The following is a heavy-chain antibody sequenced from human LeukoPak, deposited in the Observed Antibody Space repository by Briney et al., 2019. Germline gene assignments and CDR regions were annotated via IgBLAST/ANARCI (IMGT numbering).Heavy chain of an antibody. J-gene: IGHJ5*01. CDR1: DDSFSSSRYY. CDR3: AREGGRQWLVSGALDS. Sequence: PSETLSLTCTGSDDSFSSSRYYWTWIRQPPGKGLEWIGYIYHGSATYNPSLESRVTLSMDTSKNQYSLKMTSVTAADTAVYYCAREGGRQWLVSGALDSWGQGTLVTVSS. V-gene: IGHV4-61*01. CDR2: IYHGSA. D-gene: IGHD6-19*01.